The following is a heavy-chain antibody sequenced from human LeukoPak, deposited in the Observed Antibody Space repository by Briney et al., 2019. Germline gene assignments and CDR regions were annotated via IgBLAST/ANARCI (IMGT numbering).Heavy chain of an antibody. CDR1: GFTFSDYY. J-gene: IGHJ6*02. CDR3: AREMATIGYYYYGLDV. CDR2: ISSSGTTI. Sequence: GGSLRLSCAASGFTFSDYYMSWIRQAPGKGLEWLSYISSSGTTIFYADSVKGRFTISRDNAKNSLYLQMNSLGAEDTAVYYCAREMATIGYYYYGLDVWGQGTTVTVSS. V-gene: IGHV3-11*01. D-gene: IGHD5-24*01.